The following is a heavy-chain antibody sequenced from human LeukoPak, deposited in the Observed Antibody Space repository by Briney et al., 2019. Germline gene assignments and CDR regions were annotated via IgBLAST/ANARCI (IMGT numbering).Heavy chain of an antibody. CDR2: ISYDGSNK. V-gene: IGHV3-30*09. CDR1: GFTFSSYA. D-gene: IGHD3-10*01. Sequence: PGGSLRLSCAASGFTFSSYAMHWVRQAPGKGLEWVAVISYDGSNKYYADSVKGRFAISRDNSKNTLYLQMNSLRAEDTAVYYCARAPYYGSGSYWGQGTLVTVSS. J-gene: IGHJ4*02. CDR3: ARAPYYGSGSY.